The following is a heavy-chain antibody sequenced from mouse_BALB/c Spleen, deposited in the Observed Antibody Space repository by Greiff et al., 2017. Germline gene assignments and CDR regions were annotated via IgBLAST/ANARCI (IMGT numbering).Heavy chain of an antibody. CDR3: ARVLNWDGFAY. J-gene: IGHJ3*01. CDR2: IDPANGNT. V-gene: IGHV14-3*02. Sequence: VQLQQSGAELVKPGASVKLSCTASGFNIKDTYMHWVKQRPEQGLEWIGRIDPANGNTTYDPKFQGKATITADTSSNTAYLQLSSLTSEDTAVYYCARVLNWDGFAYWGQGTLVTVAA. D-gene: IGHD4-1*01. CDR1: GFNIKDTY.